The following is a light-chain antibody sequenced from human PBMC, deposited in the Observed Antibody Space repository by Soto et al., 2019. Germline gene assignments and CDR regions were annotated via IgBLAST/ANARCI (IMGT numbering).Light chain of an antibody. Sequence: DIQMTQAPSTLSASVGDRVTITCRASQSVSSWLAWYQQKPGKAPKLLIYTASNLDSGFPSRFSGSGSGTEFTLTISSLQPDDFATYYCQQFSSYSRTFGQGTKVAIK. V-gene: IGKV1-5*01. CDR1: QSVSSW. CDR2: TAS. CDR3: QQFSSYSRT. J-gene: IGKJ1*01.